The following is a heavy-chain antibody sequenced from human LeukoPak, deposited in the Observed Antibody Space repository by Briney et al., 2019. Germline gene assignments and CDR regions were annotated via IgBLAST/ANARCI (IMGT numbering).Heavy chain of an antibody. V-gene: IGHV3-23*01. Sequence: PGGSLRLSCAASGFNFGGYDMNWVRQAPGKGLEYVSTINTDGSNTWYADSVKGRFTISRDNSKSTVFLQMNNLRHEDTATYYCAKRVNGAFDIWGQGTMVSVSS. CDR3: AKRVNGAFDI. CDR2: INTDGSNT. J-gene: IGHJ3*02. CDR1: GFNFGGYD.